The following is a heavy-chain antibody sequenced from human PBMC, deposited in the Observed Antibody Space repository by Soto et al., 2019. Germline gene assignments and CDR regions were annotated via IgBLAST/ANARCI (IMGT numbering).Heavy chain of an antibody. V-gene: IGHV4-34*01. D-gene: IGHD2-15*01. CDR1: GGSFTGYY. CDR3: ARGQEGVVATH. CDR2: IKDGGST. J-gene: IGHJ4*02. Sequence: QVQLQQWGAGLLKHSETLSLTCAVNGGSFTGYYWSWVRQPPGKGLEWIGEIKDGGSTNYSPSLRSRVTISADTAKKQFSLKVTSVTAADTAVYYCARGQEGVVATHWDQGTLVTVSS.